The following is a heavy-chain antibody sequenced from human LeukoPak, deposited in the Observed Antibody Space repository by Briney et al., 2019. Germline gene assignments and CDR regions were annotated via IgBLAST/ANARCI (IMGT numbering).Heavy chain of an antibody. J-gene: IGHJ6*02. V-gene: IGHV3-64*01. Sequence: GGSLRLSCAASGFTLSSYAMHWVRQAPGKGLEYVSAISKNGGNTYYANSVKGRFSISRDNSKNTLYLQMNSLRAEDTAVYYCAKDQRPRDYYYYGMDVWGQGTTVTVSS. CDR2: ISKNGGNT. CDR3: AKDQRPRDYYYYGMDV. CDR1: GFTLSSYA.